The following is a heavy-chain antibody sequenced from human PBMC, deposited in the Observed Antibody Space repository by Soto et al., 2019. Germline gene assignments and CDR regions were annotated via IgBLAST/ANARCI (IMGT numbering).Heavy chain of an antibody. CDR1: GGSVSSGSYY. J-gene: IGHJ6*02. V-gene: IGHV4-61*01. Sequence: PSETLSLTCTVSGGSVSSGSYYWSWIRRPPGKGLEWIGYIYYSGSTNYNPSLKSRVTISVDTSKNQFSLKLSSVTAADTAVYYCAREGRYRYFDGLNGMDVWGQGTTVTVSS. D-gene: IGHD3-9*01. CDR3: AREGRYRYFDGLNGMDV. CDR2: IYYSGST.